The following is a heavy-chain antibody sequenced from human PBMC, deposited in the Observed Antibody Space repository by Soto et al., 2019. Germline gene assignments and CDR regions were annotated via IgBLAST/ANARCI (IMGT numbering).Heavy chain of an antibody. CDR1: GGSISSSSYY. D-gene: IGHD6-13*01. V-gene: IGHV4-39*01. CDR3: ARHSAAEIFDY. CDR2: IYYSGST. Sequence: SETLSLTCTVSGGSISSSSYYWGWIRQPPGKGLEWIGSIYYSGSTYYNPSLKSRVTISVDTSKNQFSLKLSSVTAADTAVYYCARHSAAEIFDYCGQGTLVTVSS. J-gene: IGHJ4*02.